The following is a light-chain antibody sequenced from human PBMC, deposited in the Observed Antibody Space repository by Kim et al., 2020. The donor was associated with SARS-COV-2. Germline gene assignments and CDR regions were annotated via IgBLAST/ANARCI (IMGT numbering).Light chain of an antibody. CDR2: GAS. J-gene: IGKJ2*01. V-gene: IGKV3-15*01. CDR3: QQYNTWYT. Sequence: LSVSPGERATLSCRASQSISRNVAWYQQKPGQAPRLLIYGASTRATGIPARFSGSGSGTEFTLTISSLQSEDFTVYYCQQYNTWYTFGQGTKLEI. CDR1: QSISRN.